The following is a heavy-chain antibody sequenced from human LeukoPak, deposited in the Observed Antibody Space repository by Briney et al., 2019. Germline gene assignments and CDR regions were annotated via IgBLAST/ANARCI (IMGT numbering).Heavy chain of an antibody. CDR2: ISSSSSYI. Sequence: GGSLRLSCAASGFTFSSYAMNWVRQAPGKGLEWVSSISSSSSYIYYADSVKGRFTISRDNSKNTLYLRMNSLRAEDTAVYYCARDAPYGALDYWGQGTLVTVSS. D-gene: IGHD4-17*01. V-gene: IGHV3-21*01. CDR1: GFTFSSYA. CDR3: ARDAPYGALDY. J-gene: IGHJ4*02.